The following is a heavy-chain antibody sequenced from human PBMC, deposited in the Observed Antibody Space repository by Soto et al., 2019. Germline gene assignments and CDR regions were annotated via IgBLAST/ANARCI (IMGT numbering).Heavy chain of an antibody. J-gene: IGHJ5*02. CDR3: ARDSEDRTYLFDL. D-gene: IGHD2-2*02. CDR1: GYTFTSYA. Sequence: ASVKVSCKASGYTFTSYAMHWVRQAPGQRLEWMGWINAGNGNTKYSQKFQGRVTITRDTSASTAYMELSSLRSEDKAVYYCARDSEDRTYLFDLKGQGALVTVSA. V-gene: IGHV1-3*01. CDR2: INAGNGNT.